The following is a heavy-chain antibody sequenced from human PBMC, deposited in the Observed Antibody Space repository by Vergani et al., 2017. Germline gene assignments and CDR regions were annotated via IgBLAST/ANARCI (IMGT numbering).Heavy chain of an antibody. J-gene: IGHJ5*02. D-gene: IGHD6-13*01. CDR2: ISYDGSNK. Sequence: QVQLVESGGGVVQPGRSLRLSCAASGFTFSNYGIHWVRQAPGKGLEWVAVISYDGSNKYYADSVKGRFTISRDNSKNTLYLQMNSLRAEDTAVYYCAKSPYSSSWPTEDWFDPWGQGTLVTVSS. CDR1: GFTFSNYG. V-gene: IGHV3-30*18. CDR3: AKSPYSSSWPTEDWFDP.